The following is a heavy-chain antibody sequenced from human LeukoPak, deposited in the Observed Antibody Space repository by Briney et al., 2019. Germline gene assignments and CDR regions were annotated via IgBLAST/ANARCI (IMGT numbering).Heavy chain of an antibody. V-gene: IGHV1-3*01. CDR2: INAGNGNT. Sequence: ASVKVSCKASGYTFTSYAMHWVRQAPGQRLEWMGWINAGNGNTKYSQKFQGRVTITRDTSASTAYMELSSLRSEDTAAYYCARTKAIGYGDYVDWGQGTLVTVSS. D-gene: IGHD4-17*01. CDR3: ARTKAIGYGDYVD. CDR1: GYTFTSYA. J-gene: IGHJ4*02.